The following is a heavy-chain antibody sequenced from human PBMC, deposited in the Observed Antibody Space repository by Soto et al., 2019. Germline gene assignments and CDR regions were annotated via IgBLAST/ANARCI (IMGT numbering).Heavy chain of an antibody. CDR1: GGSISSYY. CDR2: IYYSGST. D-gene: IGHD3-10*01. V-gene: IGHV4-59*01. Sequence: PWETLSLTCTVSGGSISSYYWSWIRQPPGKGLEWIGYIYYSGSTNYNPSLKSRVTISVDTSKNQFSLKLSSVTAADTAVYYCARDSRYGENWFDPWGQGTLVTVSS. CDR3: ARDSRYGENWFDP. J-gene: IGHJ5*02.